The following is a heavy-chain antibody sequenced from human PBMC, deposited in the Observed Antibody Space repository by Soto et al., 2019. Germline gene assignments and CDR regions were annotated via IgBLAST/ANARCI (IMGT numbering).Heavy chain of an antibody. CDR1: GGSISSSSYY. J-gene: IGHJ5*02. V-gene: IGHV4-30-2*01. CDR3: ARVPSP. CDR2: IYHSGST. Sequence: SETLSLTCTVSGGSISSSSYYWGWVRQPPGKGLEWIGYIYHSGSTYYNPSLKSRVTISVDRSKNQFSLKLSSVTAADTAVYYCARVPSPWGQGTLVTVSS.